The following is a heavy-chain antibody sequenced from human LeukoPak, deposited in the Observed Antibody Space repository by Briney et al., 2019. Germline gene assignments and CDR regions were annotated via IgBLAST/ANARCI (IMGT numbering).Heavy chain of an antibody. CDR3: AKGPSYDILTGWIDY. D-gene: IGHD3-9*01. CDR1: GFTFSSYA. CDR2: ISGSGGST. V-gene: IGHV3-23*01. Sequence: SGGSLRLSCAASGFTFSSYAMSWVRQAPGKGLEGVSAISGSGGSTYYADSVKGRFTISRDNSKNTLYLQMNSLRAADTAVYYCAKGPSYDILTGWIDYWGQGTLVTVSS. J-gene: IGHJ4*02.